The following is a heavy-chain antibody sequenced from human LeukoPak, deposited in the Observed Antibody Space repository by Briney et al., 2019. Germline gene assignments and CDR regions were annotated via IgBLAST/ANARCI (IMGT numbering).Heavy chain of an antibody. CDR3: ARGGGGWYFDL. CDR2: INPYDGNT. Sequence: GASVKVSCKASGYTFTNYDISWVRQAPGQRLEWMGWINPYDGNTNYAQNLQGRVTMTTDPSTSTAYMELRSLRSDDTAVYYCARGGGGWYFDLWGRGTLVTVSS. V-gene: IGHV1-18*01. CDR1: GYTFTNYD. J-gene: IGHJ2*01. D-gene: IGHD3-16*01.